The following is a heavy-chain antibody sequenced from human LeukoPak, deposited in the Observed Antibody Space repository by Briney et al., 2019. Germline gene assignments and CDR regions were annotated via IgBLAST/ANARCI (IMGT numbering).Heavy chain of an antibody. CDR3: ARHGSGWYQKDY. D-gene: IGHD6-19*01. V-gene: IGHV3-7*01. CDR2: IKQVGGEK. Sequence: GGSVRLSCAASGFTFSSYWMSWVRQAPGKGLEWVADIKQVGGEKYYGDSVKGRFTISRDKAKNSLYMQMNSLRAEDTAVYYCARHGSGWYQKDYWGQRALVTVSS. J-gene: IGHJ4*02. CDR1: GFTFSSYW.